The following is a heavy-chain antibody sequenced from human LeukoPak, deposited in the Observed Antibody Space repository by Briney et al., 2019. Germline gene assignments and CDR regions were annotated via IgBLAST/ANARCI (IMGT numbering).Heavy chain of an antibody. D-gene: IGHD6-6*01. V-gene: IGHV1-2*02. CDR3: ARSNVAVRRGDNWFDP. CDR1: GYTFTAFY. J-gene: IGHJ5*02. Sequence: ASVKVSCKASGYTFTAFYIHWVRQAPGQGLEWMGWIHPNSGATIYAQKFQGRFIVTMDTSISTAYMELNSLTSDDTAMYYCARSNVAVRRGDNWFDPWGQGTLVTVSS. CDR2: IHPNSGAT.